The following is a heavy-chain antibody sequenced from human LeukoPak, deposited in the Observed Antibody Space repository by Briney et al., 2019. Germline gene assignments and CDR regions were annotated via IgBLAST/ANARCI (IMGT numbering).Heavy chain of an antibody. J-gene: IGHJ6*02. D-gene: IGHD6-13*01. CDR1: GGSISSSSYY. Sequence: SETLSLTCTVSGGSISSSSYYWGWIRQPPGKGLEWIGSIFYSGSTYYNPSLKSRVTISVDTSKNQFSLKLSSVTAADTAVYYCARDKIAAAGDYGMDVWGQGTTVTVSS. V-gene: IGHV4-39*07. CDR3: ARDKIAAAGDYGMDV. CDR2: IFYSGST.